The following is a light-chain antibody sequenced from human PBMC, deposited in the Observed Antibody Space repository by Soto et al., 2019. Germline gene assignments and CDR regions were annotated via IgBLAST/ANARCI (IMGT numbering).Light chain of an antibody. CDR1: QSVRSY. V-gene: IGKV3-11*01. CDR3: QQRSSWPST. Sequence: EIVLTQSPATLSLSPGXXATLSCRASQSVRSYLAWYQQRPGQAPRLLIYDASNRATGIPARVSGSGSGTDFTLTISSLEPEDFAVYYCQQRSSWPSTFGQGTRLEIK. J-gene: IGKJ5*01. CDR2: DAS.